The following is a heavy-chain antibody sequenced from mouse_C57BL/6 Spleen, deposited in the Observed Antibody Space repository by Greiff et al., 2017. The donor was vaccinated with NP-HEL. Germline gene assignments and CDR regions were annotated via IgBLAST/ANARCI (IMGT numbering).Heavy chain of an antibody. J-gene: IGHJ4*01. CDR2: IYPGDGDT. D-gene: IGHD2-1*01. CDR3: AREEYGNFHAMDY. V-gene: IGHV1-82*01. CDR1: GYAFSSSW. Sequence: QVQLQQSGPELVKPGASVKISCKASGYAFSSSWMNWVKQRPGKGLEWIGRIYPGDGDTNYNGKFKGKATLTADKSSSKAYMQLSSLTSEDSAVYFCAREEYGNFHAMDYWGQGTSVTVSS.